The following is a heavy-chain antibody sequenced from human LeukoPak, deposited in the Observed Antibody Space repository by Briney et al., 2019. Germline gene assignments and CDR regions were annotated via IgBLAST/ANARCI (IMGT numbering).Heavy chain of an antibody. V-gene: IGHV3-23*01. J-gene: IGHJ4*02. D-gene: IGHD3-10*01. CDR3: AKSLGGDYGSGSYYVVFDS. Sequence: GGSLRLSCAASGFTFSSYSMNWVRQAPGKGLEWVSSISGSGSITYYADSVKGRFTISRDTSKNTLWLQMNSLRVDDTALYYCAKSLGGDYGSGSYYVVFDSWGQGTLVTVSS. CDR1: GFTFSSYS. CDR2: ISGSGSIT.